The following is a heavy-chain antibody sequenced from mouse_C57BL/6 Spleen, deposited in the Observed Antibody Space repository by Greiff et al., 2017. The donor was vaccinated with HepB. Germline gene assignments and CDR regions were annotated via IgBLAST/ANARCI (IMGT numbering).Heavy chain of an antibody. CDR3: ARDHDGYYVDYAMDY. D-gene: IGHD2-3*01. CDR2: ISYDGSN. J-gene: IGHJ4*01. Sequence: VQLKESGPGLVKPSQSLSLTCSVTGYSITSGYYWNWIRQFPGNKLEWMGYISYDGSNNYNPSLKNRISITRDTSKNQFFLKLNSVTTEDTATYYCARDHDGYYVDYAMDYWGQGTSVTVSS. CDR1: GYSITSGYY. V-gene: IGHV3-6*01.